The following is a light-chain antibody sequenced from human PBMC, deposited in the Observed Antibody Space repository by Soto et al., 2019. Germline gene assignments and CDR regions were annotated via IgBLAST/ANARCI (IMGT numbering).Light chain of an antibody. CDR3: SSYADDAVV. CDR1: SSDVGGYNY. J-gene: IGLJ2*01. CDR2: EVS. V-gene: IGLV2-8*01. Sequence: QSVLTQPPSASGSPGQSVTVSCTGTSSDVGGYNYVSWYQQHPGKAPKLIMSEVSKRPSGVPDRFSGSKSGNTASLTVSGVQAEDEADYYCSSYADDAVVFGGGTKLTVL.